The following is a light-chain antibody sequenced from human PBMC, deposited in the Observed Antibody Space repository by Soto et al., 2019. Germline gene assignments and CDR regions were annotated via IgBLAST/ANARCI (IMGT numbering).Light chain of an antibody. V-gene: IGKV1-13*02. Sequence: AIQLTQSPSSLSASVGDRVTITCRASQGISSAFAWYQQKPGKAPKLLIYDASSLESGVPSRFSGSGSGTDFTLTISSLQPEDFATYYCQQFNSYPITFGQGTRLEIK. CDR1: QGISSA. CDR2: DAS. J-gene: IGKJ5*01. CDR3: QQFNSYPIT.